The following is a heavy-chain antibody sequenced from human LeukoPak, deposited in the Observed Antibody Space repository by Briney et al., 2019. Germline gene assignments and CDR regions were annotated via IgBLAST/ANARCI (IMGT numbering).Heavy chain of an antibody. Sequence: GGSLILSCLASGLTFNTYWMHWVRQVPGKGPVWVSRINPDGSVTWDADSVRGRFIFSRDDAKNTLYLQMNSLRAEDTALYYCAREAPADGERYFVSWGQGTLVAVSS. CDR3: AREAPADGERYFVS. J-gene: IGHJ4*02. V-gene: IGHV3-74*01. CDR1: GLTFNTYW. CDR2: INPDGSVT. D-gene: IGHD6-13*01.